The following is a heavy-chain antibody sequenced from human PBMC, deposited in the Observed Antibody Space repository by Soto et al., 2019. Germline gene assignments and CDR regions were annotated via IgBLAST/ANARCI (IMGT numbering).Heavy chain of an antibody. D-gene: IGHD5-18*01. CDR3: TREYTYYPMGGYSSWAFDP. CDR1: GFTFRSFG. J-gene: IGHJ5*02. CDR2: IWFDGSDR. V-gene: IGHV3-33*01. Sequence: QVQLVESGGGVVQPGKSLRLSCAASGFTFRSFGMHWVRQAPGKGLEWVAVIWFDGSDRYYTDSVKGRFTVSRDNFKNTLYLQMSSLRAEDTAVYYCTREYTYYPMGGYSSWAFDPWGQGTLVTVSS.